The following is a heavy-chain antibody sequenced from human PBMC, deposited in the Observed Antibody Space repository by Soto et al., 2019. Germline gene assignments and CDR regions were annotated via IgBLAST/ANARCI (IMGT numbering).Heavy chain of an antibody. CDR3: ASGARSNSRQNGLDP. CDR1: GYTPA. J-gene: IGHJ5*02. Sequence: QVQLVQSGAEVKKPGASVKVSCKASGYTPAMHWVRQAPGHRLEWMGWINVGNGNTKYSQKFQGRVTLTWDTSASTAYMELRSLRSEDTAVYYCASGARSNSRQNGLDPWGQGTLVTVSS. D-gene: IGHD6-13*01. V-gene: IGHV1-3*01. CDR2: INVGNGNT.